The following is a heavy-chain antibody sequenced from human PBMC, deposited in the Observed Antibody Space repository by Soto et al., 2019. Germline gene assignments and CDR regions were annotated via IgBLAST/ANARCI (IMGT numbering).Heavy chain of an antibody. CDR2: ISGSGGGT. V-gene: IGHV3-23*01. J-gene: IGHJ4*02. Sequence: PGGSLRLSCAASGFTFSSYAMSWVRQAPGKGLEWVSSISGSGGGTYYADSVKGRFTFSRDNSKNTLYLQMNSLRAEDTAVYYCAKFGMATTKRSPPYYIDYWRQGARVTVSS. CDR3: AKFGMATTKRSPPYYIDY. CDR1: GFTFSSYA. D-gene: IGHD1-1*01.